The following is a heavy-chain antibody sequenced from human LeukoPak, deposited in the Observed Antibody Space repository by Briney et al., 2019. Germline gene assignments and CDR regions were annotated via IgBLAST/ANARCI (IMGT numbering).Heavy chain of an antibody. CDR1: GGSISSSGYY. Sequence: SKTLSLTCTVSGGSISSSGYYWGWIRQPPGKGLEWIASIYYSGSTYYNPSLKSRVTISVDTSKNQLSLKLSSLTAADTAVYYCARHEYSGSYYGLSWFDPWGQGTLVTVSS. V-gene: IGHV4-39*01. CDR2: IYYSGST. D-gene: IGHD1-26*01. J-gene: IGHJ5*02. CDR3: ARHEYSGSYYGLSWFDP.